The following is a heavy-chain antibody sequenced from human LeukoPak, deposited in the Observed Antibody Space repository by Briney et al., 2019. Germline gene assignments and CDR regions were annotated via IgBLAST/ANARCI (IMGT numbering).Heavy chain of an antibody. CDR2: ISGSGGST. V-gene: IGHV3-23*01. CDR3: ARDGQLVGATPPFDY. J-gene: IGHJ4*02. Sequence: GGSLRLSCAASGFTFSSYAMSWVRQAPGKGLEWVSAISGSGGSTYYADSVKGRFTISRDKSKNTLYLQMNGLRAEDTAVYYCARDGQLVGATPPFDYWGQGTLVTVSS. CDR1: GFTFSSYA. D-gene: IGHD1-26*01.